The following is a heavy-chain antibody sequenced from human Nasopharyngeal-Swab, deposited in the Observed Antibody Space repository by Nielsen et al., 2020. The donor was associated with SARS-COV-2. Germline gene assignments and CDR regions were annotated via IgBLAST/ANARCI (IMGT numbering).Heavy chain of an antibody. CDR2: IWYDGSNK. CDR3: ARDRTMTTTVYFDY. J-gene: IGHJ4*02. Sequence: GGLLRLSCAASGFTFSSYGMHGVRQAPGKGLEWAPVIWYDGSNKYYADTVKGRFTIPRDNSKSALYLQKKSLRAEDTDVYYCARDRTMTTTVYFDYWGQGTLVTVSS. CDR1: GFTFSSYG. D-gene: IGHD4-17*01. V-gene: IGHV3-33*01.